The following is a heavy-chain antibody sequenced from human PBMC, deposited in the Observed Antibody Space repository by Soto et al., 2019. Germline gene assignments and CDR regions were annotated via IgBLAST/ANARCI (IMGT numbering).Heavy chain of an antibody. V-gene: IGHV3-48*01. CDR3: ARSYSSGWPLHLYYFDY. CDR2: ISSSRSTI. D-gene: IGHD6-19*01. CDR1: GFTFSSYS. Sequence: EVQLVESGGGLVQPGGSLRLSCAASGFTFSSYSMNWVRQAPGKGLEWVSYISSSRSTIYYADSVKGRFTISRDNAKNSLYLQMNSLRAEDTAVYYWARSYSSGWPLHLYYFDYWGQGTLDTVST. J-gene: IGHJ4*02.